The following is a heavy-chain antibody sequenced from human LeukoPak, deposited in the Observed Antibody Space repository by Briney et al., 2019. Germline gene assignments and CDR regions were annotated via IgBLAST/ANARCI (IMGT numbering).Heavy chain of an antibody. CDR2: INHSGST. Sequence: SETLSLTCAVYGGSFSGYYWSWIRQPPGKGLEWIGEINHSGSTNYNPSLKSRVTISVDTSKNQFSLKLSSVTAADTAVYYCARKTGYSGYDIFDYWGQGTLVTVSS. D-gene: IGHD5-12*01. CDR3: ARKTGYSGYDIFDY. V-gene: IGHV4-34*01. CDR1: GGSFSGYY. J-gene: IGHJ4*02.